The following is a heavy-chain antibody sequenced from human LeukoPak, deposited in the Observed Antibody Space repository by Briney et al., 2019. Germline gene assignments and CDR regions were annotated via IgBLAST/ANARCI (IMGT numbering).Heavy chain of an antibody. V-gene: IGHV3-21*01. CDR3: ARRRGRAAAGDDY. J-gene: IGHJ4*02. CDR2: ISSSSSYI. Sequence: PGGSLRLSCAASGFTFSSYSMNWDRQAPGKGLEWVSSISSSSSYIYYADSVKGRFTISRDNAKNSLYLQMNSLRAEDTAVYYCARRRGRAAAGDDYWGQGTLVTVSS. CDR1: GFTFSSYS. D-gene: IGHD6-13*01.